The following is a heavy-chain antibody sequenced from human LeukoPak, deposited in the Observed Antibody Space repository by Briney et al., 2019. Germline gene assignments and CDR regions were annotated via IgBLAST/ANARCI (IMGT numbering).Heavy chain of an antibody. J-gene: IGHJ4*02. Sequence: ASVKVSCKASGGTFSSYAISWVRQAPGQGLEWMGGTIPIFGTANYAQKFQGRVTITADESTSTAYMELSSLRSEDTAVYYCARDLYYYDSSGYPSWGQGTLVTVSS. CDR3: ARDLYYYDSSGYPS. V-gene: IGHV1-69*13. CDR1: GGTFSSYA. CDR2: TIPIFGTA. D-gene: IGHD3-22*01.